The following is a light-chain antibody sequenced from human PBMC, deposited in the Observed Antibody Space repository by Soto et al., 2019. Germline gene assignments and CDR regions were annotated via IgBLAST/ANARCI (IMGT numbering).Light chain of an antibody. CDR3: QPANSFPPFT. V-gene: IGKV1-12*01. Sequence: DIQVTQSPSSVSASVGDRVTITCRASQGIVTWLMWYQQKPGKAPKLLIYATSSLQSGVPSRFRGSRSGTDFTLTIGSRQPEDFATYYCQPANSFPPFTFGPGTKVDIK. J-gene: IGKJ3*01. CDR2: ATS. CDR1: QGIVTW.